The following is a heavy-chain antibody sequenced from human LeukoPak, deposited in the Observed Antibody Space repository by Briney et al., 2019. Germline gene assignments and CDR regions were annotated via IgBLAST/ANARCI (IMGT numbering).Heavy chain of an antibody. V-gene: IGHV3-21*01. CDR2: ITSSGTYI. CDR1: GFTFNVIH. Sequence: GGSLRLSCAASGFTFNVIHMNWVRQAPGKGLEWISSITSSGTYITYADSIQGRFTISRDNAKNSLYLQMNSLRVDATALYYCARASGGWDLDYWGHGTLVTVSS. D-gene: IGHD1-26*01. J-gene: IGHJ4*01. CDR3: ARASGGWDLDY.